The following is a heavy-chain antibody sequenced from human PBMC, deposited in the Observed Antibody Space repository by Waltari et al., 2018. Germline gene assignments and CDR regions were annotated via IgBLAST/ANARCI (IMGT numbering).Heavy chain of an antibody. CDR2: VDPEDGET. V-gene: IGHV1-69-2*01. CDR3: ATEVVVVVDY. CDR1: GYTFTDYS. Sequence: EVQLVKSGDKVKKPGDTVKISCTASGYTFTDYSMHWVQQAPGKGLEWMGRVDPEDGETIYAEKFQGRVTITADTSTDTAYMELSSLRSEDTAVYYCATEVVVVVDYWGQGTLVTVSS. J-gene: IGHJ4*02. D-gene: IGHD2-15*01.